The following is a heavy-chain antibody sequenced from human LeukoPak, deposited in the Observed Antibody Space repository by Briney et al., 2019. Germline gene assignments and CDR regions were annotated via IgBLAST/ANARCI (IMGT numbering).Heavy chain of an antibody. CDR2: IYHGGRT. CDR3: ARFSPNYYDSSGYYYELGPVQH. D-gene: IGHD3-22*01. V-gene: IGHV4-38-2*02. CDR1: AYSISRGYY. J-gene: IGHJ1*01. Sequence: PSETLSLTCTVSAYSISRGYYWGWIRQPPGKGLEWIGSIYHGGRTSYNPSLESRVTISVDTSKNQFSLKLSSVTAADTAVYYCARFSPNYYDSSGYYYELGPVQHWGQGTLVTVSS.